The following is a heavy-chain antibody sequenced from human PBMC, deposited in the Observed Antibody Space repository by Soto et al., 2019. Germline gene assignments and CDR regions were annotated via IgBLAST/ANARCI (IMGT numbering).Heavy chain of an antibody. J-gene: IGHJ4*02. CDR2: INPKGGGT. V-gene: IGHV1-2*02. CDR1: GDTFTANY. CDR3: ARGRRGYSYVYYFDY. D-gene: IGHD5-18*01. Sequence: ASVKVSCKASGDTFTANYIHWVRQAPGQGFEWMGWINPKGGGTNYPQKFQGRVTMTRDTSLSTVYMTLTRLRSADTAVYYCARGRRGYSYVYYFDYWGQGTLVTVSS.